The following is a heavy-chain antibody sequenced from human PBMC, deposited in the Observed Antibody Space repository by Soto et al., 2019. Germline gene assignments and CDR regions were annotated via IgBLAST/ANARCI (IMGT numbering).Heavy chain of an antibody. Sequence: EVQLVESGGGLVQPGRSLRLSCAASGFTFDDYAMHWVRQAPGKGLEWVSGISWNSGSIGYADSVKGRFTISRDNAKNSLYLQMNSLRAEDTALYYCAKGSTRRTTNWFDPWGQGTLVTVSS. CDR1: GFTFDDYA. V-gene: IGHV3-9*01. J-gene: IGHJ5*02. D-gene: IGHD1-1*01. CDR2: ISWNSGSI. CDR3: AKGSTRRTTNWFDP.